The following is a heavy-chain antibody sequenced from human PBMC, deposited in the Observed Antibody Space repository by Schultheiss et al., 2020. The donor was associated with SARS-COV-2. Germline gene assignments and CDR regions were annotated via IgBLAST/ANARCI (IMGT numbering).Heavy chain of an antibody. CDR3: ASTTVQGVGL. J-gene: IGHJ4*02. CDR1: GFTFSSYG. V-gene: IGHV3-30*03. Sequence: GGSLRLSCAASGFTFSSYGMHWVRQAPGKGLEWVAVISYDGSNKYYADSVKGRFTISRDNSKNTLYLQMNSLRAEDTAVYYCASTTVQGVGLWGQGTLVTVSS. CDR2: ISYDGSNK. D-gene: IGHD3-10*01.